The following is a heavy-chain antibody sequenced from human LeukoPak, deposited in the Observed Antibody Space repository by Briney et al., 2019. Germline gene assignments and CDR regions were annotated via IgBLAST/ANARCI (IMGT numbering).Heavy chain of an antibody. D-gene: IGHD5-18*01. J-gene: IGHJ4*03. CDR1: GFTFSSYA. CDR3: ARASVQLWLFDY. Sequence: GGSLRLSCAASGFTFSSYAMHWVRQAPGKGLEGVAVISYDGSNKYYADSVKGRFTISRDNSKNTLYLQMNSLRAEDTAVYYCARASVQLWLFDYWGQGTTVTVSS. CDR2: ISYDGSNK. V-gene: IGHV3-30*04.